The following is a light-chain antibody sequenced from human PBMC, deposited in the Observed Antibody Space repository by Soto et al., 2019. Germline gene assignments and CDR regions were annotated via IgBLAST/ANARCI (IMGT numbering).Light chain of an antibody. J-gene: IGKJ1*01. CDR2: GAY. CDR1: QSVSSN. CDR3: QQYNNWPPVT. Sequence: EIVMTQSPATLSVSPGERATLSCSASQSVSSNLAWYQQKPGQAPRLIIYGAYTRATGIPARFSGSGSGTEFTLTISSLQSEDFAVYYCQQYNNWPPVTFGQGTKVDIK. V-gene: IGKV3-15*01.